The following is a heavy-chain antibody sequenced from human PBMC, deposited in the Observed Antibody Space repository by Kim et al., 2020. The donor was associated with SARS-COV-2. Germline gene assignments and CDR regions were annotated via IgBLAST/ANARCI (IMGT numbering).Heavy chain of an antibody. V-gene: IGHV1-2*04. CDR3: ARSLNCSGGSCYSISYYGMDV. D-gene: IGHD2-15*01. J-gene: IGHJ6*02. Sequence: ASVKVSCKASGYTFTGYYMHWVRQAPGQGLEWMGWINPNSGGTNYAQKFQGWVTMTRDTSISTAYMELSRLRSDDTAVYYCARSLNCSGGSCYSISYYGMDVWGQGTTVTVSS. CDR1: GYTFTGYY. CDR2: INPNSGGT.